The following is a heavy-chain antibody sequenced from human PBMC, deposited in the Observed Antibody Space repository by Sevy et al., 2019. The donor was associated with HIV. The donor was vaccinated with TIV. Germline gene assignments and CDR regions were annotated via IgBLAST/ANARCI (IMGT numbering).Heavy chain of an antibody. CDR1: GFTFSSYS. J-gene: IGHJ1*01. CDR3: AMFAGDFWSGYYVGEYFQH. D-gene: IGHD3-3*01. CDR2: ISSSSSTI. V-gene: IGHV3-48*02. Sequence: GGSLRLSCAASGFTFSSYSMNWVRQAPGKGLEWVSYISSSSSTIYYADSVKGRFTISRDNAKNSLYLQMKSLRDEDTAVYYCAMFAGDFWSGYYVGEYFQHWGQGTLVTVSS.